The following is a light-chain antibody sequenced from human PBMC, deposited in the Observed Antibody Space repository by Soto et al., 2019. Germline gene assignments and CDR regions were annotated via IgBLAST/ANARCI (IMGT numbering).Light chain of an antibody. CDR3: SSYAGSNEGV. CDR1: SSDVGGYNY. Sequence: QSALTQPPSASGSPGQSVTISCTGTSSDVGGYNYVSWYQQYPGKAPKLMIYEVSKRPSGVPERFSGSKSGNTASLTVSGLQAEDEADYYCSSYAGSNEGVFGTGTKVTVL. CDR2: EVS. V-gene: IGLV2-8*01. J-gene: IGLJ1*01.